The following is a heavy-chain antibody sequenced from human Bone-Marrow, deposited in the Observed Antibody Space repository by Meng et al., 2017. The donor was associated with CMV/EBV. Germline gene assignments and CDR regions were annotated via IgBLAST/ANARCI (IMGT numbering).Heavy chain of an antibody. CDR1: GASITTTKW. Sequence: GSLTPSCTVSGASITTTKWWTWVRQTPGKGLEWVGEIDHSGNSNSNPSLKSRLTLSLDTSKNYLSLTMTSVTAEDTAIYYCARVREHTSLGNYWFDPWGQGTLVTVSS. V-gene: IGHV4-4*02. CDR2: IDHSGNS. CDR3: ARVREHTSLGNYWFDP. J-gene: IGHJ5*02. D-gene: IGHD3-16*01.